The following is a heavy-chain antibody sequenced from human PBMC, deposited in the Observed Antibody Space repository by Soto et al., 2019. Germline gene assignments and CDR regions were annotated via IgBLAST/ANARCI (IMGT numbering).Heavy chain of an antibody. Sequence: QVQLVQSGAEVKKPGASVKVSCKASGYTFTSYYMHWVRQAPGQGLEWMGIINPSGGSTSYAQKFQGRVTMTRDKSTSTVYMELSSLRSEDTAVYYCARMLYSTTPGDYWGQGTLVTVSS. CDR1: GYTFTSYY. CDR2: INPSGGST. D-gene: IGHD6-13*01. CDR3: ARMLYSTTPGDY. V-gene: IGHV1-46*01. J-gene: IGHJ4*02.